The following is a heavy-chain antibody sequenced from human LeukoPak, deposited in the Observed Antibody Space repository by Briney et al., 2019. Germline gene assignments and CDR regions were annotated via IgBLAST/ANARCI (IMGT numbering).Heavy chain of an antibody. J-gene: IGHJ4*02. D-gene: IGHD1-26*01. Sequence: GGSLRLSCLTSGFTLSTNAMSWVRQAPGKGLEWISGISGSGASTYYADSVKGRVTTSRDDSRNTLYLQMNSLRGDDTAVYYCAKDVGKWESLHFFDYWGQGTLVTVSS. CDR2: ISGSGAST. CDR1: GFTLSTNA. V-gene: IGHV3-23*01. CDR3: AKDVGKWESLHFFDY.